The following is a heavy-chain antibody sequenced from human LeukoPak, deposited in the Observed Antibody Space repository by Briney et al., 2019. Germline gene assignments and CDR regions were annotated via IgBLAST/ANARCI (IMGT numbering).Heavy chain of an antibody. D-gene: IGHD5-12*01. CDR2: ISSSSSTI. V-gene: IGHV3-48*04. CDR1: GFTFSSYS. Sequence: GGSRRLSCAASGFTFSSYSMNWVRQAPGKGLEWVSYISSSSSTIYYADSVKGRFTISRDNAKNSLYLQMNSLRAEDTAVYYCARDLYSGYGAPGYWGQGTLVTVSS. J-gene: IGHJ4*02. CDR3: ARDLYSGYGAPGY.